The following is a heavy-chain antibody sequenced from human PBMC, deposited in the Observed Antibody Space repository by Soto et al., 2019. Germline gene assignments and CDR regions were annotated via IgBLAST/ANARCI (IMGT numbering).Heavy chain of an antibody. CDR2: ISGSGGST. CDR1: GFTFSSYA. J-gene: IGHJ4*02. D-gene: IGHD2-15*01. CDR3: AKSITRSGGGRCYSG. Sequence: EVQLLESGGGLVQPGGSLRLSCAASGFTFSSYAMSWVRQAPGKGLEWVSAISGSGGSTYYADSAKGRFTISRDNSNNTLYLQMNSLRAEDTAVYYCAKSITRSGGGRCYSGWGQGTLVTVSS. V-gene: IGHV3-23*01.